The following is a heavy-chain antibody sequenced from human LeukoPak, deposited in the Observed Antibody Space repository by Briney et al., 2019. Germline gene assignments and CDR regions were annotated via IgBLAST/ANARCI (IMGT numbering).Heavy chain of an antibody. CDR3: AKDLRYGDRDY. J-gene: IGHJ4*02. V-gene: IGHV3-23*01. CDR1: GFTFSSYA. Sequence: GGSLRLSCAASGFTFSSYAMSWVRQAPGKGLEWVSAISGSGGSAYYADSVKGRFTISRDNSKNTLYLQMYSLRAEDTAVYYCAKDLRYGDRDYWGQGTLVTVSS. D-gene: IGHD4-17*01. CDR2: ISGSGGSA.